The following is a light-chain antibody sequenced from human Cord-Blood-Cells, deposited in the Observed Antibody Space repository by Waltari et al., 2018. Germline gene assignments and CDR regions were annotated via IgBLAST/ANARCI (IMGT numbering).Light chain of an antibody. J-gene: IGKJ5*01. CDR2: AAS. CDR1: QSISSY. CDR3: QHSYSTPPIT. V-gene: IGKV1-39*01. Sequence: DIQMTQSPSSLSASVGDRVTITCRASQSISSYLNWYQQKPGKAPKLPIYAASSLQSGVPSMCSGSGSDPDFTLTISCLRPEDFATYYCQHSYSTPPITFGQGTRLEIK.